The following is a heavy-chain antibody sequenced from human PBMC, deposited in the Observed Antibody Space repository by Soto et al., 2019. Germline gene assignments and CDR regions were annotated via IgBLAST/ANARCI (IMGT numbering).Heavy chain of an antibody. CDR2: IKSDGSER. V-gene: IGHV3-7*05. J-gene: IGHJ4*02. CDR1: GFTFSNFW. Sequence: EVQLVESGGGLVQPGGSLRLSCAASGFTFSNFWMSWVRQAPGEGLEWVAGIKSDGSERSHVDAVRGRFSISRDNARNSLFLQMNSLRVDDTAVYYCARDVIWGQGSLVTVSS. CDR3: ARDVI.